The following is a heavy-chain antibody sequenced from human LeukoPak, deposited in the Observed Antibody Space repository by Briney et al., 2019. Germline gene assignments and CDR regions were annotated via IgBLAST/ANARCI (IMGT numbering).Heavy chain of an antibody. D-gene: IGHD3-3*01. Sequence: SETLSLTCAVYGGSFSGYYWSWIRQPPGKGLEWIGEINHSGSTNYNPSLKSRVTISVDTSKNQFSLKLSSMTAADTAVYYCARSGLRITIFGVVGNWFDPWGQGTLVTVSS. CDR2: INHSGST. CDR3: ARSGLRITIFGVVGNWFDP. J-gene: IGHJ5*02. V-gene: IGHV4-34*01. CDR1: GGSFSGYY.